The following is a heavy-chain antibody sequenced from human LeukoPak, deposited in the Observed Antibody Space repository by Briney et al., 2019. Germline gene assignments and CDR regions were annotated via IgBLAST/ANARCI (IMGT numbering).Heavy chain of an antibody. J-gene: IGHJ4*02. V-gene: IGHV3-7*03. Sequence: GGSLRLSWAASGVPFSSNSMTWVRQAPGKGLEWVANIKPDGTTKSYVDSVKGRFTISRDNALNSLYLQMNSLRAEDTAIYYCARSIPYGTTWYGRSDYWGQGTLVTVSS. D-gene: IGHD6-13*01. CDR2: IKPDGTTK. CDR3: ARSIPYGTTWYGRSDY. CDR1: GVPFSSNS.